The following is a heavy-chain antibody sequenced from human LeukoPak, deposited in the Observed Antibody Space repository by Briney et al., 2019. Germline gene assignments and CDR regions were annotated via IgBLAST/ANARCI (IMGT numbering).Heavy chain of an antibody. CDR2: ISSSSSYI. CDR1: GFTFSSYS. V-gene: IGHV3-21*01. J-gene: IGHJ4*02. D-gene: IGHD6-6*01. CDR3: ASRIAARSPFDY. Sequence: GGSLRLSCAASGFTFSSYSMNWVRQAPGKGLEWVSSISSSSSYIYYADSVKGRFTISRDNAKNSLYLQMNSLRAEDTAVYYCASRIAARSPFDYWGQGTLVTVFS.